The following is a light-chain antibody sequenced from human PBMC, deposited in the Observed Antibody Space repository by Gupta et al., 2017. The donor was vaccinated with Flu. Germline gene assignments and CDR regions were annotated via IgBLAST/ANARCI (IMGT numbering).Light chain of an antibody. CDR2: GNN. CDR1: SSNIGSNT. J-gene: IGLJ1*01. Sequence: VSISCSGSSSNIGSNTVNWYQQLPGTAPKLLIYGNNQRPSGVPDRFSGSKSSTSASLAISGLQSEDEADYYCAACDDSLNGSYVFGTGTKVTVL. CDR3: AACDDSLNGSYV. V-gene: IGLV1-44*01.